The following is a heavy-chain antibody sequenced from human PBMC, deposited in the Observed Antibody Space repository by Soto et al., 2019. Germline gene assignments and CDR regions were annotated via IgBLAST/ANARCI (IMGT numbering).Heavy chain of an antibody. V-gene: IGHV3-7*01. J-gene: IGHJ6*02. CDR1: GFTFSNYL. Sequence: PGGSLRLSCAASGFTFSNYLMTWVRQAPGKGLEWVANIKQDGSEKYYVDSVKGRFTISRDNAKNSLYLQMNSLRAEDTAVYYCARITVYYYGMDVWGQGTTVTVS. CDR3: ARITVYYYGMDV. CDR2: IKQDGSEK.